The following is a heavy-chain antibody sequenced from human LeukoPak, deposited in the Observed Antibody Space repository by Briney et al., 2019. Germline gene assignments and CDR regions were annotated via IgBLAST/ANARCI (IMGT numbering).Heavy chain of an antibody. V-gene: IGHV3-21*01. Sequence: GGSLRLSCAASGFTFSTYGMNWVRQAPGKGLEWVSSISSASSYIYYADSVKGRFTISRDDAKNSLYLQMNSLRAEDTAVYYCARYCSSSRCLYYYHMDVWGKGTTVTVSS. D-gene: IGHD2-2*01. CDR1: GFTFSTYG. J-gene: IGHJ6*03. CDR3: ARYCSSSRCLYYYHMDV. CDR2: ISSASSYI.